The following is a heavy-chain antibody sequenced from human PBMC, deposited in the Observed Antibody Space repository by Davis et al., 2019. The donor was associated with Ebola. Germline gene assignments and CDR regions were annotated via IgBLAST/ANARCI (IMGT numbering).Heavy chain of an antibody. V-gene: IGHV3-23*01. J-gene: IGHJ2*01. Sequence: GESLKISCAVSGFTFSSYAMSWVRQAPGKGLEWVSAISGSGGSTYYADSVKGRFTISRHNSKNTLYLQMNSLRAEDTAVYYCARDQVAVAGRPGYFDLWGRGTLVTVSS. CDR3: ARDQVAVAGRPGYFDL. CDR1: GFTFSSYA. CDR2: ISGSGGST. D-gene: IGHD6-19*01.